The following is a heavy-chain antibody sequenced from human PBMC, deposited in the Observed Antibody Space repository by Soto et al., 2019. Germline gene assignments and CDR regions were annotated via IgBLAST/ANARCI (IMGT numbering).Heavy chain of an antibody. CDR2: IRGDGSST. J-gene: IGHJ4*02. D-gene: IGHD6-19*01. CDR3: ARGVSSGWDYYFDY. V-gene: IGHV3-74*01. CDR1: GFTFSFYW. Sequence: EVQLVESGGGLVQPGGSLRLSCAASGFTFSFYWMHWVRQAPGKGLVWVSRIRGDGSSTSYADSLKGRFTISRDNARKTVYVQMNSLRVEDTAVYYCARGVSSGWDYYFDYWGQGTLVTVSS.